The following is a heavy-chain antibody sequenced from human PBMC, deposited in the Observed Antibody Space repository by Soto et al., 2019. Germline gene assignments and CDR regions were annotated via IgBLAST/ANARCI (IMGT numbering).Heavy chain of an antibody. CDR1: GFTFSSFW. Sequence: EVQLVESGGGLVQPGGSLRLSCAASGFTFSSFWMHWVRQAPGEGLVWVSRINSDGSNTNYADSVKGRFTVSRDNAKNTVYLQMNGRRAEDTAVYYCARGGIPAAMSYWGQGTLVTVSS. D-gene: IGHD2-2*01. J-gene: IGHJ4*02. V-gene: IGHV3-74*01. CDR3: ARGGIPAAMSY. CDR2: INSDGSNT.